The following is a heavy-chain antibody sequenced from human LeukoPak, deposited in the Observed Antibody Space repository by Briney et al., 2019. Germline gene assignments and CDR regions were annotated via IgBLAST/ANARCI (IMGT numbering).Heavy chain of an antibody. CDR3: ARDSIAAAGTDY. J-gene: IGHJ4*02. D-gene: IGHD6-13*01. V-gene: IGHV3-53*01. CDR2: IYNGGST. CDR1: GFTVSSNY. Sequence: GGSLRLSCAASGFTVSSNYMSWVRQAPGKGLEWVSVIYNGGSTYYADSVKGRFTISRDNSKNTLHLQMNSLRAEDTAVYYCARDSIAAAGTDYWGQGTLVTVSS.